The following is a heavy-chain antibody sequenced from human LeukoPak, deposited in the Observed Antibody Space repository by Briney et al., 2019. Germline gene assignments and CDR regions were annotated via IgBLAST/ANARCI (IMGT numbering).Heavy chain of an antibody. CDR1: EFTFSAYA. CDR2: VRYGGNIK. J-gene: IGHJ6*03. D-gene: IGHD3-16*01. V-gene: IGHV3-30*02. Sequence: PGGSLRLSCAASEFTFSAYAMHWIRQAPGRGLEWVAFVRYGGNIKYYADSVKGRFTISKDNSQNTLYLQMNNLRDDDTAVYYCAKEGDEFRGYLDVWGKGTTVTVSS. CDR3: AKEGDEFRGYLDV.